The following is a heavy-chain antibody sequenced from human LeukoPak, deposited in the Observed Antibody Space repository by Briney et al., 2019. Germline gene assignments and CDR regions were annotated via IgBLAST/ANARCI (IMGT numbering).Heavy chain of an antibody. Sequence: GGSLRLSCAASGFTFSSYEMNWVRQAPGKGLEWVSYISSSGSTIYYADSVKGRFTSSRDNAKNSLYLQMNSPRAEDTAVYYCARDSGTYFRYFDYWGQGTLVTVSS. CDR3: ARDSGTYFRYFDY. CDR2: ISSSGSTI. D-gene: IGHD1-26*01. J-gene: IGHJ4*02. V-gene: IGHV3-48*03. CDR1: GFTFSSYE.